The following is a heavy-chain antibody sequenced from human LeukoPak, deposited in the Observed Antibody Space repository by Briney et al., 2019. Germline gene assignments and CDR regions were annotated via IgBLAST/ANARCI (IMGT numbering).Heavy chain of an antibody. CDR3: ATPLVRYGSGSYLVDY. V-gene: IGHV1-24*01. D-gene: IGHD3-10*01. CDR1: GYTLTELS. J-gene: IGHJ4*02. Sequence: EASVKVSCKVSGYTLTELSMHWVRQAPGKGLEWMGGFDPEDGETIYAQKFQGRVTVTADKSTSTAYMELSSLRSEDTAVYYCATPLVRYGSGSYLVDYWGQGTLVTVSS. CDR2: FDPEDGET.